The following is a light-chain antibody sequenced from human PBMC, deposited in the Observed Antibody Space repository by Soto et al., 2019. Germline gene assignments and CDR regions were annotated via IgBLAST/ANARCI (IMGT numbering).Light chain of an antibody. CDR1: QGISSY. CDR2: DAS. J-gene: IGKJ1*01. V-gene: IGKV1-9*01. CDR3: QQYNSYPVT. Sequence: DIQLTQSPSFLSASVGDRVTITCRASQGISSYLAWYQQKPGKAPKPLIYDASNLEYGVPSRFSGSGSGTEFTLTISSLQPDDFATYYCQQYNSYPVTFGQGTKVDIK.